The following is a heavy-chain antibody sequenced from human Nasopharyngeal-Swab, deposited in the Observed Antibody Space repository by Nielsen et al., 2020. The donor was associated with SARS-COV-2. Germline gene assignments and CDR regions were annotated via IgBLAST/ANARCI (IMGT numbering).Heavy chain of an antibody. J-gene: IGHJ4*02. Sequence: GESLKISCAASGFSITTYGMTWVRQAPGKGLEWVSSISELGSGIYYADSVRGRFSISRDTSKNTVYLQMNTLRADDTALYFCTRGLTGHIVQWNPSPYWGQGTLVTSPQ. V-gene: IGHV3-23*01. D-gene: IGHD1-14*01. CDR1: GFSITTYG. CDR2: ISELGSGI. CDR3: TRGLTGHIVQWNPSPY.